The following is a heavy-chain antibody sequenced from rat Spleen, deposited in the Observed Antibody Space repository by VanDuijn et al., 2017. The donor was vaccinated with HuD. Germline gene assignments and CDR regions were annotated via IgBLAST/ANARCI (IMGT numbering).Heavy chain of an antibody. CDR1: GFSLTSYN. CDR3: ARDKGLGALDY. CDR2: IWTGGST. Sequence: QVQLKESGPGLVQPSQTLSLTCTVSGFSLTSYNVHWVRQPTGKGLEWMGVIWTGGSTDYNSALKSRLSIRRDTSKSQVYLEMNSLQTEDTATYFCARDKGLGALDYWGQGVMVTVSS. J-gene: IGHJ2*01. V-gene: IGHV2-30*01. D-gene: IGHD5-1*01.